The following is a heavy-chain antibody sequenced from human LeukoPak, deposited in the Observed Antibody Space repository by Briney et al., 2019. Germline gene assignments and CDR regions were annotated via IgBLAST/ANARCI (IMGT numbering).Heavy chain of an antibody. CDR1: GFTFSSYA. CDR2: IRYDGSNE. V-gene: IGHV3-30*02. CDR3: AKGVYGSGSYAFDI. Sequence: PGGSLRLSCAASGFTFSSYAMSWVRQAPGKGLEWVSFIRYDGSNEYYADSVRGRFTISRDNSKNTLYLQVNSLRAEDTAVYYCAKGVYGSGSYAFDIWGQGTMVTVSS. J-gene: IGHJ3*02. D-gene: IGHD3-10*01.